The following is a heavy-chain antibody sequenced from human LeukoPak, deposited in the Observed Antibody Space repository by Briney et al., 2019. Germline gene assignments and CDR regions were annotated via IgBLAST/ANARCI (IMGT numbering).Heavy chain of an antibody. Sequence: SVKVSCKASGGTFSRRAISWVRQAPGQGLEWMGALIPFSGTTNYAQKFQGRVTITADESTNTAYMELSSLRSEDTAVYYCARSIAAAGRFDFWGQGTLVTVSS. V-gene: IGHV1-69*13. CDR3: ARSIAAAGRFDF. J-gene: IGHJ4*02. D-gene: IGHD6-13*01. CDR2: LIPFSGTT. CDR1: GGTFSRRA.